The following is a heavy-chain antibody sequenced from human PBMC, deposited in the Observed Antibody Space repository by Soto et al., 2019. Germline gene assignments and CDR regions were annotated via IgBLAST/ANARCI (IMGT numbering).Heavy chain of an antibody. J-gene: IGHJ4*02. D-gene: IGHD3-10*01. Sequence: QVQLVQSGAEVKKPGSSVKVSCNASGGTFSSYAISWVRQDPGQGLEWMGGIIPIVGTANDAQKFQGRVTIPADESTSTAYMELNSLRYEETAVYYCARDSPGGFGEIGHWGQGTLVNVSS. CDR3: ARDSPGGFGEIGH. CDR1: GGTFSSYA. V-gene: IGHV1-69*12. CDR2: IIPIVGTA.